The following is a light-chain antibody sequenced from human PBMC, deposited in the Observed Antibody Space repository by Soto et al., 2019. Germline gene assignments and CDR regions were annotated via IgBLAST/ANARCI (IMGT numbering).Light chain of an antibody. CDR1: SSDVGGYNY. V-gene: IGLV2-11*01. CDR3: CSYAGSYTWV. CDR2: DVS. J-gene: IGLJ3*02. Sequence: QSALTQPRSVSGSPGQSVTISCTGTSSDVGGYNYVSWYQQHPGKAPKLMLDDVSKRPSGVPDRFSGSKSGNTASLTISGLQAEDEADYYCCSYAGSYTWVFGGGTKHTVL.